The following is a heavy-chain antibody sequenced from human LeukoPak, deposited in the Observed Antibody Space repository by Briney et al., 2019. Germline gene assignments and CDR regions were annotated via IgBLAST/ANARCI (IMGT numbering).Heavy chain of an antibody. CDR1: GFTFSSYA. CDR3: AKDRGYSYGLFDY. Sequence: GGSLRLSCAASGFTFSSYAMSWVRQAPGKGLEWVSAISGSGGSTYYADSVKGRFTISRDNFKNTLYLQMNSLRAEDTAVYYCAKDRGYSYGLFDYWGQGTLVTVSS. CDR2: ISGSGGST. V-gene: IGHV3-23*01. D-gene: IGHD5-18*01. J-gene: IGHJ4*02.